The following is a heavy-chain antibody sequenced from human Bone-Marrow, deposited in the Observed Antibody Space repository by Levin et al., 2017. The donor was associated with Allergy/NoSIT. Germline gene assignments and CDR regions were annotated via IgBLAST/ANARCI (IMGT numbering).Heavy chain of an antibody. CDR1: GYRFDKFW. CDR3: TISNALHI. V-gene: IGHV5-51*01. CDR2: VYPGDSDT. J-gene: IGHJ3*02. D-gene: IGHD3-16*01. Sequence: ASVKVSCKASGYRFDKFWVAWVRQTPERGLEWIGIVYPGDSDTRYSPSFQGQVTISADKSINTAYLQWTGLKASDTAMYYCTISNALHIWGQGTMVTVSS.